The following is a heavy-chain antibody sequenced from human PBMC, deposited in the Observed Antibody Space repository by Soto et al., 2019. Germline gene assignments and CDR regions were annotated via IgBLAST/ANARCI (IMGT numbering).Heavy chain of an antibody. CDR1: GGTFSSYA. CDR2: IIPIFGTA. CDR3: ARGGVGWELPFDY. J-gene: IGHJ4*02. V-gene: IGHV1-69*13. Sequence: ASVKVSCKASGGTFSSYAISWVRQAPGQGLEWMGGIIPIFGTANYAQKFQGRVTITADESTSTAYMELSSLRSEDTAVYYRARGGVGWELPFDYWGQVTRVTVSS. D-gene: IGHD1-26*01.